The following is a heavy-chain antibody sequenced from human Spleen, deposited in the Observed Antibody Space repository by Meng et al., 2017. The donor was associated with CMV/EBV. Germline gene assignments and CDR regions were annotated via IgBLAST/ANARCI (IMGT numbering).Heavy chain of an antibody. CDR3: AKGDVYMDV. V-gene: IGHV3-23*03. CDR1: GFTFDDYA. Sequence: GESLKISCAASGFTFDDYAMHWVRQAPGKGLEWVSLVYSGGSNTYYADSVKGRFIISRDNSKNTLYLQMNSLRAEDTAIYYCAKGDVYMDVWGQGTTVTVSS. D-gene: IGHD2-8*01. CDR2: VYSGGSNT. J-gene: IGHJ6*02.